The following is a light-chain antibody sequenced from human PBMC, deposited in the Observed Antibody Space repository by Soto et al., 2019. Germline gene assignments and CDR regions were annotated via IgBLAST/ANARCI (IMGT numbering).Light chain of an antibody. V-gene: IGKV3-15*01. J-gene: IGKJ5*01. Sequence: EIVMTQSPATLSVSPGERATLSCRASQSVSSDLAWYHQKPGQAPRLLIYGASTRATGIPARFSGSGSGTEFTLTINSLQSEDFAVYYCQQYNSWPPITFGQGTRLQNK. CDR1: QSVSSD. CDR3: QQYNSWPPIT. CDR2: GAS.